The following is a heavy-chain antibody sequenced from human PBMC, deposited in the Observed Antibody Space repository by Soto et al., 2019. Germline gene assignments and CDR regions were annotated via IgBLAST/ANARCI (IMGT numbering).Heavy chain of an antibody. CDR1: GGSISSSNW. J-gene: IGHJ6*02. Sequence: SETLSLTCAVSGGSISSSNWWSWVRQPPGKGLEWIGEIYHSGSTNYNPSLKSRVTISVDKSKNQFSLKLRFVTAADTAVYYCARDLRGSYGFYYYGMDVWGQGTTVPVSS. CDR3: ARDLRGSYGFYYYGMDV. D-gene: IGHD5-18*01. CDR2: IYHSGST. V-gene: IGHV4-4*02.